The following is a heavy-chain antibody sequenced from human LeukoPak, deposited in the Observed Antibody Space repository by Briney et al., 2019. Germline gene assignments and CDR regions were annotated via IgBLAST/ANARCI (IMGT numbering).Heavy chain of an antibody. D-gene: IGHD3-22*01. Sequence: GGSLRLSCAASGFTFSSYGMHWVRQAPGKGLEWVAVIWYDGSNTYYADSVKGRFTISRDNSKNMQLLQMDTLRAEDTAIYYCAKSTMIRKTTFDLWGQGTLVTVSS. CDR3: AKSTMIRKTTFDL. CDR2: IWYDGSNT. J-gene: IGHJ4*02. V-gene: IGHV3-33*06. CDR1: GFTFSSYG.